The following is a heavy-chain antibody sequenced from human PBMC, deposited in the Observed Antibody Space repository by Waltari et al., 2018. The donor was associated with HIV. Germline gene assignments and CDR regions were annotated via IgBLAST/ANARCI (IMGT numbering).Heavy chain of an antibody. CDR3: ARHLYSGYDPFDY. V-gene: IGHV4-39*01. CDR1: GGSISSSSYS. D-gene: IGHD5-12*01. J-gene: IGHJ4*02. CDR2: IYYSGST. Sequence: QLQLQESGPGLVKPSETLSLTCTVSGGSISSSSYSWGWIRQPPGKGLEWFGSIYYSGSTYYNPSLKSRVTISVDTSKNQFSLKLSSVTAADTAVYYCARHLYSGYDPFDYWGQGTLVTVSS.